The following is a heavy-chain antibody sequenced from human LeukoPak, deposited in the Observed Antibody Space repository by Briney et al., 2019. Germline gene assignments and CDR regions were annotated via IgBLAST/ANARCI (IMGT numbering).Heavy chain of an antibody. J-gene: IGHJ4*02. CDR1: GYSFSTYW. D-gene: IGHD2-2*02. Sequence: GESLQISCKGSGYSFSTYWIGWVRQMPGKGLEWMGIIYPGDSDTRYSPSFQGQVTISADKSISTAYLQWSSLKASDTAMYYCARSQYCSSTSCYSDGYFDYWGQGTLVTVSS. CDR3: ARSQYCSSTSCYSDGYFDY. V-gene: IGHV5-51*01. CDR2: IYPGDSDT.